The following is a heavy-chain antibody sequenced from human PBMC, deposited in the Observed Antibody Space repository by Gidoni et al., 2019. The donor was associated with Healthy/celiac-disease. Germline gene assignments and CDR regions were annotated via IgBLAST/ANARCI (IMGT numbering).Heavy chain of an antibody. J-gene: IGHJ4*02. CDR2: NGGSGGST. D-gene: IGHD4-17*01. Sequence: ESLLFESAGGVLQSGGSLSLHCAPSGCSFSSYAMSWVRQAPGKGLEWVSANGGSGGSTYYADSVKGRFTISRDNSKNTLYMQMNSLGAEDTAVYYCASFGTYYGDYPYWGQGTLVTVSS. V-gene: IGHV3-23*01. CDR3: ASFGTYYGDYPY. CDR1: GCSFSSYA.